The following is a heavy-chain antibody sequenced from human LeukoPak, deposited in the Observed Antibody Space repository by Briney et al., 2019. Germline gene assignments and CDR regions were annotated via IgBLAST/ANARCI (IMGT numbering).Heavy chain of an antibody. CDR3: ARVSWFPGTSYYYMDV. CDR2: IYYSGTT. Sequence: SETLSLTCTVSGGSISSSYWSWIRQPPGEGLEWSGYIYYSGTTNYNPSLKSRVTISLDTSKNQFSLKLSSVTAADTAVYYCARVSWFPGTSYYYMDVWGKGTPVTVSS. CDR1: GGSISSSY. V-gene: IGHV4-59*01. J-gene: IGHJ6*03. D-gene: IGHD1-1*01.